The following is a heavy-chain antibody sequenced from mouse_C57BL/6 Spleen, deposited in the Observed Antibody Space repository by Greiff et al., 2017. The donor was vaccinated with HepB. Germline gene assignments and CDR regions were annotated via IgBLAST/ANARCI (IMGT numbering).Heavy chain of an antibody. V-gene: IGHV1-53*01. J-gene: IGHJ2*01. D-gene: IGHD1-1*01. CDR2: INPSNGGT. Sequence: QVQLKQPGTELVKPGASVKLSCKASGYTFTSYWMHWVKQRPGQGLEWIGNINPSNGGTNYNEKFKSKATLTVDKSSSTAYMQLSSLTSEDSAVYYCARYGYYYGSSYVFDYWGQGTTLTVSS. CDR1: GYTFTSYW. CDR3: ARYGYYYGSSYVFDY.